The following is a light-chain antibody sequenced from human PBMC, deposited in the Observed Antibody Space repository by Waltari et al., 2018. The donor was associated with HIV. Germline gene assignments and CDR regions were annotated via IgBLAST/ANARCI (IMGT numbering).Light chain of an antibody. Sequence: QSALPQPPSASGSPGQSVTISCTGTSSDVGGYNYVSWYQQHPGEAPQLMIYEVSKRPSGVPDRFSGSKSGNTASLTVSGLQAEDEADYFCSSYAGSNNVIFGGGTRLTVL. CDR3: SSYAGSNNVI. CDR1: SSDVGGYNY. V-gene: IGLV2-8*01. J-gene: IGLJ2*01. CDR2: EVS.